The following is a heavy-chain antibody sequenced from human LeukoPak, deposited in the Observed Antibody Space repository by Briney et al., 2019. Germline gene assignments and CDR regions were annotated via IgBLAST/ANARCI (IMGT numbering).Heavy chain of an antibody. CDR2: ISGSGGST. V-gene: IGHV3-23*01. D-gene: IGHD6-13*01. CDR1: GFTFSSYA. CDR3: ALFPRVLAAAGSSDY. J-gene: IGHJ4*02. Sequence: HPAGSLRLSCAASGFTFSSYAMSWVRQAPGKGLEWVSAISGSGGSTYYADSVKGRFTSSRGNSKNTLYLQMHSLRAEDTAVYYCALFPRVLAAAGSSDYWGQGTLVTVSS.